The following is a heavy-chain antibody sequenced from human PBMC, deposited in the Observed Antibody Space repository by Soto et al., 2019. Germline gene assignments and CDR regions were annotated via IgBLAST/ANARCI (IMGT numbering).Heavy chain of an antibody. CDR1: GFTFSSYT. CDR3: VAKGSEFTAMGSFDY. Sequence: GGSLRLSCAASGFTFSSYTMKWVRQAPGKGLEWVASISSSYYIKYADSVKGRFTISRDNAKNSLYLQMNSLRAEDTAVYYCVAKGSEFTAMGSFDYWGQGTLVTVSS. D-gene: IGHD5-18*01. J-gene: IGHJ4*02. CDR2: ISSSYYI. V-gene: IGHV3-21*01.